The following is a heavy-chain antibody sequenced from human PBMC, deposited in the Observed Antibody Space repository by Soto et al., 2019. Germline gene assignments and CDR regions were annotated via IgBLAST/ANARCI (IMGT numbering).Heavy chain of an antibody. D-gene: IGHD6-19*01. CDR1: GGSFSSGGYY. Sequence: SSTLSLTCSVSGGSFSSGGYYWGWIRQPPGKGLEGIGSIYYSGRTYYNPSLNSRVTISLETSKNQFSLKLSSVTAADTAVYYCARHEEYSRGWASYYYYYYGMDVWGQGTTVTVSS. CDR2: IYYSGRT. CDR3: ARHEEYSRGWASYYYYYYGMDV. J-gene: IGHJ6*02. V-gene: IGHV4-39*01.